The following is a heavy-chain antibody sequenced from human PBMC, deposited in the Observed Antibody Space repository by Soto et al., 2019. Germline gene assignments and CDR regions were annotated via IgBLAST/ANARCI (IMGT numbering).Heavy chain of an antibody. D-gene: IGHD3-16*02. J-gene: IGHJ6*02. CDR2: ISSSSSTI. Sequence: GSQRLSCAASGFTFSSYSMNWVRQAPGKGLEWVSYISSSSSTIYYADSVKGRFTISRDNAKNSLYLQMNSLRDEDTAVYYCARDIGEIRDYYYGMDVWGQGTTVTVSS. CDR1: GFTFSSYS. CDR3: ARDIGEIRDYYYGMDV. V-gene: IGHV3-48*02.